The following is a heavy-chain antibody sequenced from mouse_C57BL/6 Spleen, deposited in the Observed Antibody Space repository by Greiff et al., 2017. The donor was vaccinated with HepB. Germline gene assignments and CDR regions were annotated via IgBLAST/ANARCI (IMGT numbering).Heavy chain of an antibody. D-gene: IGHD3-1*01. CDR1: GFTFSDAW. Sequence: EVMLVESGGGLVQPGGSMKLSCAASGFTFSDAWMDWVRQSPEKGLEWVAEIRNKANNHATYYAESVKGRFTISRDDSKSRVYLQMNTLRADDTSIYYCTGVERGLYAMGYWGQGTPGTVSS. V-gene: IGHV6-6*01. J-gene: IGHJ4*01. CDR3: TGVERGLYAMGY. CDR2: IRNKANNHAT.